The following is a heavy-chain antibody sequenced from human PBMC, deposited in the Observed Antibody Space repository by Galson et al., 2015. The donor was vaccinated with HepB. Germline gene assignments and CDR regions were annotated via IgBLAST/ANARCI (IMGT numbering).Heavy chain of an antibody. D-gene: IGHD5-18*01. V-gene: IGHV4-59*01. J-gene: IGHJ4*02. CDR1: GGSISSYY. Sequence: ETLSLTCTVSGGSISSYYWSWIRQPPGKGLEWIGYIYYSGSTNYNPSLKSRVTISVDTSKNQFSLKLSSVTAADTAVYYCARVLPAAMAVYFDYWGQGTLVTVSS. CDR3: ARVLPAAMAVYFDY. CDR2: IYYSGST.